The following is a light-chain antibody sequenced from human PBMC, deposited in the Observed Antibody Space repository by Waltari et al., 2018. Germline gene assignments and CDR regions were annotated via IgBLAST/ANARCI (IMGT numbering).Light chain of an antibody. CDR3: QKYVNLPAT. CDR2: DAS. CDR1: QSVDRY. V-gene: IGKV3-20*01. Sequence: EIVLTQSPGTLSLSPGERATLSCRASQSVDRYLAWYQQKPGQAPRLLIYDASTMATGIPDRFSGSGSGTDFSLTISRLESEDFAVYYCQKYVNLPATFGQGTKVEIK. J-gene: IGKJ1*01.